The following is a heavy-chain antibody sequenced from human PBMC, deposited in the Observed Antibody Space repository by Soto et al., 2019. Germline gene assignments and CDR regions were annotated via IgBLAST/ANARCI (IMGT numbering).Heavy chain of an antibody. CDR2: IYYSGST. D-gene: IGHD6-19*01. J-gene: IGHJ2*01. Sequence: QVQLQESGPGLVKPSETLSLTCTVSGGSISSYYWSWIRQPPGKGLEWIGYIYYSGSTNYNPSLKSRVTISVDTSKNQSSLKLSSVTAADTAVYYWARWGSSGWFGYFDLWGRGTLVTVSS. V-gene: IGHV4-59*08. CDR3: ARWGSSGWFGYFDL. CDR1: GGSISSYY.